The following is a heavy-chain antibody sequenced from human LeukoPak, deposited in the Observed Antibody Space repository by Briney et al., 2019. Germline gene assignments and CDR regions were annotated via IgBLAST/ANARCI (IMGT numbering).Heavy chain of an antibody. CDR1: RTTFIHYW. CDR2: INQDGSEK. Sequence: PGGSLRLSCAASRTTFIHYWMSWVRQAPGKGLEWVANINQDGSEKYYVDSVKGRFIISRDNAENSVYLHMNSLRADDMAVYYCARDVRNRVGLNYYHQYMDVWGKGTTVTVSS. J-gene: IGHJ6*03. D-gene: IGHD1-26*01. CDR3: ARDVRNRVGLNYYHQYMDV. V-gene: IGHV3-7*01.